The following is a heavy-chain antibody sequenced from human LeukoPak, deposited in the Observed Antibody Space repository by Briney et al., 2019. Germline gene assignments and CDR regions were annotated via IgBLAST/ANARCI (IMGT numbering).Heavy chain of an antibody. J-gene: IGHJ5*02. D-gene: IGHD2-2*01. Sequence: SETLSLTCTVSGGSISSYYWSWIRQPPGKGLEWIGYFYYRGSTNYNPSLKSRVTISLDTSKNQFSLKLSSVTAADTAVYYCARERRGSRYCSSTSCSANWFDPWGQGTLVTVSS. V-gene: IGHV4-59*12. CDR2: FYYRGST. CDR3: ARERRGSRYCSSTSCSANWFDP. CDR1: GGSISSYY.